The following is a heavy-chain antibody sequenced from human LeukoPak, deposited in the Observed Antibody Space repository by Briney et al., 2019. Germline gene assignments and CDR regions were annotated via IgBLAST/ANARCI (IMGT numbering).Heavy chain of an antibody. V-gene: IGHV3-23*01. D-gene: IGHD6-13*01. CDR3: AKERVAAAGSDYFGG. J-gene: IGHJ4*01. CDR1: GFTFRSYP. CDR2: YSGGGGRT. Sequence: PGGSLRLSCAASGFTFRSYPISWVPQTRGKVLESVSRYSGGGGRTYYADSVKGRFTIYRDNSKNTLSLQTNSLRAEGVAVCYCAKERVAAAGSDYFGGWG.